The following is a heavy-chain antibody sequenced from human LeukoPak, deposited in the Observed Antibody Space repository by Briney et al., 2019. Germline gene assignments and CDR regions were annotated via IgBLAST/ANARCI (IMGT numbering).Heavy chain of an antibody. D-gene: IGHD4-23*01. CDR2: ISRSSSTI. V-gene: IGHV3-48*02. CDR3: ARDLEVPGGNRLFDY. Sequence: GGSLRLSCAASGFTFSSYSMNWVRQAPGKGLEWVSDISRSSSTIDYADSVKGRFSISRDNAKNSMYLQMNSLIDEDTAVYYCARDLEVPGGNRLFDYWGQGTLVTVSS. J-gene: IGHJ4*02. CDR1: GFTFSSYS.